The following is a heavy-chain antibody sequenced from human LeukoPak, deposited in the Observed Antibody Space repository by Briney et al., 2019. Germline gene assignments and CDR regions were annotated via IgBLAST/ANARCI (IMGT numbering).Heavy chain of an antibody. Sequence: ASVTVSCKASGYTFTGYYMHWVRQAPGQGLEWMGWINPNSGGTNYAQKFQGRVTMTSDTSISTAYMELSRLRSDDTAVYYCARDKRRLLPYDYWGQGTLVTVSS. CDR1: GYTFTGYY. D-gene: IGHD2-21*02. CDR2: INPNSGGT. CDR3: ARDKRRLLPYDY. J-gene: IGHJ4*02. V-gene: IGHV1-2*02.